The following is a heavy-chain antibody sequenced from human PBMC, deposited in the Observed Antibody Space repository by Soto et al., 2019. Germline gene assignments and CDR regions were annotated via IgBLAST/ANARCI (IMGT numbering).Heavy chain of an antibody. Sequence: GESLKISCKGSGYTFSKYWIGRVRQTPGKGLEWMGMIYPGDPDARYSPSFEGQVTFSVDKSINTAYLQWNSLKASDTAMYYCARQGGEYNTMSDYWGQGTLVTVSS. D-gene: IGHD3-10*01. CDR3: ARQGGEYNTMSDY. CDR1: GYTFSKYW. CDR2: IYPGDPDA. V-gene: IGHV5-51*01. J-gene: IGHJ4*02.